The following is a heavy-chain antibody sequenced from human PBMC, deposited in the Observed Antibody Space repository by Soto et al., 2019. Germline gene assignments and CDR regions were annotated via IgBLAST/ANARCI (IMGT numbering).Heavy chain of an antibody. J-gene: IGHJ4*02. Sequence: EVQLVESGGGLVQPGGSLRLSCAVSGFTFSNYEWNWVRQAPGKGLEWISYIDTSGDAMFYADSVKGRFAVSRDNTMNSLYLQMNSLRAEDTAVYYCARARRASCGGDCLHGDYWGQGTRVTVSS. D-gene: IGHD2-21*02. V-gene: IGHV3-48*03. CDR2: IDTSGDAM. CDR1: GFTFSNYE. CDR3: ARARRASCGGDCLHGDY.